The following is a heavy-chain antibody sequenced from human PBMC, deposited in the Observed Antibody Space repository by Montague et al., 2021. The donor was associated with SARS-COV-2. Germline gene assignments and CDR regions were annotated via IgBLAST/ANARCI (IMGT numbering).Heavy chain of an antibody. J-gene: IGHJ4*02. Sequence: SLRLSCAGSGFTFSSYGMHWVRQAPGKGLEWVAVISFDGSKTYYADSVKGRFTISRDNSKNTLYLQMNSLRAEDTAVYYCAKDQAVPGTPLDYWGQGTLVTVSS. CDR2: ISFDGSKT. D-gene: IGHD6-19*01. CDR3: AKDQAVPGTPLDY. V-gene: IGHV3-30*18. CDR1: GFTFSSYG.